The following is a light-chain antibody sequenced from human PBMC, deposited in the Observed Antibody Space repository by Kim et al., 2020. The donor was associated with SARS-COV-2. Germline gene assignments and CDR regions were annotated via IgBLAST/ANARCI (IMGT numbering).Light chain of an antibody. J-gene: IGKJ2*03. V-gene: IGKV3-15*01. CDR2: AAS. CDR1: GGVFST. CDR3: LQYNNWYS. Sequence: LSASPGERATRSGRANGGVFSTLAWYQQKPGQAPRLLIYAASTRATGVPARFSGRGSGTEFALTITSLQSEDFAVYYWLQYNNWYSFGQGTKLEI.